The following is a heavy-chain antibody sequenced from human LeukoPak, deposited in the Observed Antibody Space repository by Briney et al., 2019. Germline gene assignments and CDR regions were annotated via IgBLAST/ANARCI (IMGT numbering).Heavy chain of an antibody. CDR3: AKVRPLGYCSSTSCYSY. Sequence: GGSLRLSCAASGFTFSSYSMSWVRQAPGKGLEWVSAISGSGGSTYYADSVKGRFTISRDNSKNTLYLQMNSLRAEDTAVYYCAKVRPLGYCSSTSCYSYWGQGTLVTVSS. V-gene: IGHV3-23*01. J-gene: IGHJ4*02. CDR1: GFTFSSYS. D-gene: IGHD2-2*02. CDR2: ISGSGGST.